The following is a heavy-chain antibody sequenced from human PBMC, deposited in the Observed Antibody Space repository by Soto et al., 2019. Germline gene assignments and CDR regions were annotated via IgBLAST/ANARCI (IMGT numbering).Heavy chain of an antibody. CDR2: ISGSGDNS. Sequence: PGGSLRLSCAASGFTFSNYAMAWVRQTPGKGLEWVSVISGSGDNSYSADSVKGRFTISRDNSRDTLYLQINSLRAEDTAVYYCAKDLIYGYNSGRPFDYWGQGTLVTVSS. J-gene: IGHJ4*02. D-gene: IGHD6-19*01. CDR3: AKDLIYGYNSGRPFDY. CDR1: GFTFSNYA. V-gene: IGHV3-23*01.